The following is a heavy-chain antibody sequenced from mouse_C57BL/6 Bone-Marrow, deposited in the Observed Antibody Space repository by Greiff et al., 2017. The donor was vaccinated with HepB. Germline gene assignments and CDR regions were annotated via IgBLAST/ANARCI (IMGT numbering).Heavy chain of an antibody. CDR1: GYTFTSYW. D-gene: IGHD1-1*01. CDR2: IDPSDSYT. Sequence: QVQLKQPGAELVKPGASVKLSCKASGYTFTSYWMQWVKQRPGQGLEWIGEIDPSDSYTNYNQKFKGKATLTVDTSSSTAYMQLSSLTSEDSAVYYCASGTTVVDFDYWGQGTTLTVSS. V-gene: IGHV1-50*01. J-gene: IGHJ2*01. CDR3: ASGTTVVDFDY.